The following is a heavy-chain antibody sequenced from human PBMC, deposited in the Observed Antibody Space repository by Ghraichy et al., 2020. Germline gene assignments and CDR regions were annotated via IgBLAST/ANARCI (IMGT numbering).Heavy chain of an antibody. CDR1: GASISSSSYY. Sequence: SETLSLTCTVSGASISSSSYYWGWIRQPPGKGLEWIGSIYYSGSTYYNPSLKSRVTISVDTSKNQFSLKLSSVTAADTAVYYCARHASRYCSSTSCYYYYGMDVWGQGTTVTVSS. CDR3: ARHASRYCSSTSCYYYYGMDV. V-gene: IGHV4-39*01. D-gene: IGHD2-2*01. CDR2: IYYSGST. J-gene: IGHJ6*02.